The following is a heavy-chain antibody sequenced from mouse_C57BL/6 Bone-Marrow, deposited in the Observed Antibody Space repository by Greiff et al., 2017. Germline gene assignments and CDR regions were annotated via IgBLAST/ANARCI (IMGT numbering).Heavy chain of an antibody. CDR3: APRQAWFAY. CDR2: IDPSDSYT. V-gene: IGHV1-50*01. Sequence: QVQLQQPGAELVKPGASVKLSCKASGYTFTSYWMQWVKQRPGQGLEWIGEIDPSDSYTNYNQKFKGKATLTVDTSSSTAYMQLSSLTSEDAAVYYCAPRQAWFAYWGQGTLVTVSA. J-gene: IGHJ3*01. CDR1: GYTFTSYW.